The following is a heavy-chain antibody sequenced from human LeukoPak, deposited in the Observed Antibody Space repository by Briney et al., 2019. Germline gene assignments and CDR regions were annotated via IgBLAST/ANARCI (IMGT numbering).Heavy chain of an antibody. V-gene: IGHV3-23*01. CDR2: ISGSGGST. D-gene: IGHD3/OR15-3a*01. CDR3: AKDPGGWSFPPIDGLGIFYNWFDP. J-gene: IGHJ5*02. Sequence: QPGGSLRLSCAASGFTFSSYAMSWVRQAPGKGLEWVSAISGSGGSTYYADSVKGRFTISRDNSKNTLYLQMNSLRAEDTAVYYCAKDPGGWSFPPIDGLGIFYNWFDPWGQGTLVTVSS. CDR1: GFTFSSYA.